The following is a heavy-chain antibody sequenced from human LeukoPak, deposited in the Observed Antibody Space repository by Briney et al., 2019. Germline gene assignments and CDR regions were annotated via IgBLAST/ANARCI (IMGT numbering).Heavy chain of an antibody. D-gene: IGHD1-1*01. V-gene: IGHV4-34*01. CDR1: GGSLSGYY. CDR3: ARYRERAPDY. Sequence: SENLSLTCAVYGGSLSGYYWSWIRQPPGKGLEWIGEINHSGSTNYNPSLKSRVTISVDTSKNQFSLKLSSVTAADTAVYYCARYRERAPDYWGQGTLVTVSS. J-gene: IGHJ4*02. CDR2: INHSGST.